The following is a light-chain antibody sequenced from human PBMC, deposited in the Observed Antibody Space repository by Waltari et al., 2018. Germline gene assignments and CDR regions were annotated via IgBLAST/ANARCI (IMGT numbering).Light chain of an antibody. Sequence: EIVMTQSPATLSVSPGDRATLSCRASQSVSSNLAWYQQKPGQAPRRLIYGASTRATGIPARFSGSGSGTEFTLTISSMQSEDFAVYYCQKYNNWPPWTFGQGTKVEIK. J-gene: IGKJ1*01. CDR2: GAS. V-gene: IGKV3-15*01. CDR3: QKYNNWPPWT. CDR1: QSVSSN.